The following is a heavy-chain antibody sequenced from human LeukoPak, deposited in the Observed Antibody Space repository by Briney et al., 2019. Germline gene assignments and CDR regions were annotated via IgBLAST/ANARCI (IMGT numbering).Heavy chain of an antibody. D-gene: IGHD3-3*01. CDR1: GFTFSSYG. CDR3: ARGRSGYYLDAFDI. J-gene: IGHJ3*02. V-gene: IGHV3-33*01. Sequence: QPGGSLRLSCAASGFTFSSYGMHWVRQAPGKGLEWVAVIWYDGSNKYYADSVKGRFTISRDNSKNTLYLQMNSLRAEDTAVYYCARGRSGYYLDAFDIWGQGTMVTVSS. CDR2: IWYDGSNK.